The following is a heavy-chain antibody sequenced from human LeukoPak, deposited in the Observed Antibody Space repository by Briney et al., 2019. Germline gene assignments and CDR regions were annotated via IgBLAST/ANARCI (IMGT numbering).Heavy chain of an antibody. J-gene: IGHJ4*02. CDR1: GGSISSGGYY. CDR3: ARETRPATGTQLFDY. D-gene: IGHD1-1*01. Sequence: SETLSLTCTVSGGSISSGGYYWSWIRQPPGKGLEWIGYIYHSGSTYYNPSLKSRVTISVDRSKNQFSLKLSSVTAAGTAVYYRARETRPATGTQLFDYWGQGTLVTVSS. CDR2: IYHSGST. V-gene: IGHV4-30-2*01.